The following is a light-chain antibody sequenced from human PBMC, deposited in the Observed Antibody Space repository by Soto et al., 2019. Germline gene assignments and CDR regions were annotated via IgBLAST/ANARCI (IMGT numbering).Light chain of an antibody. CDR2: VAS. CDR3: QQFNSWPHT. Sequence: EIVLTQSPATLSVSPGERATLSCRASQSVNQKLGWYQQKPGQAPRLLIYVASYRATGIPARFSGSGSGTDYTLTISNLQAEDFAVYYCQQFNSWPHTFGQGTRLEIK. CDR1: QSVNQK. V-gene: IGKV3-15*01. J-gene: IGKJ2*01.